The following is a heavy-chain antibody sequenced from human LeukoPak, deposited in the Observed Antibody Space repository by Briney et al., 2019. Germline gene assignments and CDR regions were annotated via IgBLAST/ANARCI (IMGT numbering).Heavy chain of an antibody. CDR2: ISAYNGNT. D-gene: IGHD3-22*01. CDR3: ARDYLGYDSSGYPYNDY. J-gene: IGHJ4*02. V-gene: IGHV1-18*01. Sequence: GASVKVSCKASGYTFTSYGTSWVRQAPGQGLEWMGWISAYNGNTNYAQKLQGRVTMTTDTSTSTAYMELRSLRSDDTAVYYCARDYLGYDSSGYPYNDYWGQGTLVTVSS. CDR1: GYTFTSYG.